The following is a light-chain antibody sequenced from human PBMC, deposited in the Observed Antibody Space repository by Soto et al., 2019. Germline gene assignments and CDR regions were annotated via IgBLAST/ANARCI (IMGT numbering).Light chain of an antibody. CDR3: QQSYSTRWT. J-gene: IGKJ1*01. V-gene: IGKV1-39*01. CDR2: AAS. Sequence: DIQMTQSPSSLSASVGDRVTITCRASQSISSYLNWYHQKPGKAPKLLIYAASSLQSGVPSRFSGSGSVTDFTLTISSLQPEDFETYYCQQSYSTRWTFGQGTKVEIK. CDR1: QSISSY.